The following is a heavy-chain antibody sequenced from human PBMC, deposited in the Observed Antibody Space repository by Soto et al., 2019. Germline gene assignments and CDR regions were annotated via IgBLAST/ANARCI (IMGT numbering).Heavy chain of an antibody. CDR3: ARRGIARGGVYYFDY. CDR2: IYYSGST. V-gene: IGHV4-39*01. Sequence: PSETLSLTCTVSGGSISSSSYYWGWIRQPPGKGLEWIGSIYYSGSTYYNPSLKSRVTISVDTSKNQFSLKLSSVTAADTAVYYCARRGIARGGVYYFDYWGQGTLVTVSS. D-gene: IGHD2-15*01. CDR1: GGSISSSSYY. J-gene: IGHJ4*02.